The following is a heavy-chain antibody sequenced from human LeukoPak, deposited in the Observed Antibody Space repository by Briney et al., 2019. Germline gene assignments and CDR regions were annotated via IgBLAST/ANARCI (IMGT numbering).Heavy chain of an antibody. CDR2: ISYDGSNK. Sequence: GRSLRLSCAASGFTFSSYAMHWVRQAPGKGLEWVAVISYDGSNKYYADSVKGRFTISRDNSKNTLYLQMNSLRAEDTAVYYCARDGVAAPDDLPHKLNYWGQGTLVTVSS. J-gene: IGHJ4*02. CDR1: GFTFSSYA. CDR3: ARDGVAAPDDLPHKLNY. V-gene: IGHV3-30-3*01. D-gene: IGHD6-13*01.